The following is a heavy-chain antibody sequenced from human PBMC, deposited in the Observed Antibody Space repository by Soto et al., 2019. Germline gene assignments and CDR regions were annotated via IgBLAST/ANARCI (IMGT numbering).Heavy chain of an antibody. CDR2: IYYIGST. V-gene: IGHV4-39*01. D-gene: IGHD3-16*01. Sequence: PSETLSLTCTVSGVAISDTTYYWGWIRQPPGKGLEWIGTIYYIGSTYYNPSLKSRVTISVDTSKNQFSLKLSSVTAADTAVYYCARHNGPLYVGYYYDMDVWGQGTTVTVSS. CDR1: GVAISDTTYY. J-gene: IGHJ6*02. CDR3: ARHNGPLYVGYYYDMDV.